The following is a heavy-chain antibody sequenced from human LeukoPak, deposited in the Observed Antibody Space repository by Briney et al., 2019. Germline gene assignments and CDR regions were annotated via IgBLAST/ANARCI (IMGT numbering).Heavy chain of an antibody. CDR1: GFTFDYGL. V-gene: IGHV3-7*01. CDR2: INPDGSDT. D-gene: IGHD6-13*01. J-gene: IGHJ4*02. CDR3: VTWGVEAGMDH. Sequence: SGFTFDYGLMGCFRQTPGKGLEWVANINPDGSDTYYVDSVKGRFTISRDNAKKSMFLQMNSLRAEDTAVYYCVTWGVEAGMDHWGPGTLVTVSS.